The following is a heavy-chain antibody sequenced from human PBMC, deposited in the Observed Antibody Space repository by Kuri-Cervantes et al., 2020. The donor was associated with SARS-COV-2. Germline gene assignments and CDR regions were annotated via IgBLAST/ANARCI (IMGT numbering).Heavy chain of an antibody. V-gene: IGHV3-23*01. CDR1: GFTFSSYA. CDR2: ISGSGGSI. CDR3: AKDPFGSSSAEYFQY. Sequence: GESLKISCAASGFTFSSYAMSWVRQAPGKGLEWVSAISGSGGSIDYAVSVKGRFTISRDNSKNTLYLEMDSLTADDTAIYYCAKDPFGSSSAEYFQYLGPGTLVTVSS. D-gene: IGHD6-6*01. J-gene: IGHJ1*01.